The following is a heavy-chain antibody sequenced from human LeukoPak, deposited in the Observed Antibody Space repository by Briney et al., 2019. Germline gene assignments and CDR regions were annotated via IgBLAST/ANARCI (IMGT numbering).Heavy chain of an antibody. CDR3: ARSLPYHHYYTDV. Sequence: TGGSLRLSCAASGFTVSSNYMSWVRQAPGKGLEWIGTIYYSGSTYYNVSLKSRVTISADTSKNQLSLKLSSVTAADTAVYYCARSLPYHHYYTDVWGKGTTVTVSS. V-gene: IGHV4-59*05. CDR1: GFTVSSNY. J-gene: IGHJ6*03. CDR2: IYYSGST.